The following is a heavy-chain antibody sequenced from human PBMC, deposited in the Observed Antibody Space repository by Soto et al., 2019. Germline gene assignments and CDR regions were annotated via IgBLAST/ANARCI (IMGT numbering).Heavy chain of an antibody. CDR3: ARVVFTFFGGLTDSATDI. CDR1: GGSPSSYY. Sequence: TLSHTCTASGGSPSSYYWSRLRQPQRQGLESIGYIYYRGSTNSNPSLKSRVTISVDTPKNHFSLKLSSVTAADTAVYYCARVVFTFFGGLTDSATDIWGPGILGTVS. D-gene: IGHD3-3*01. V-gene: IGHV4-59*07. CDR2: IYYRGST. J-gene: IGHJ4*03.